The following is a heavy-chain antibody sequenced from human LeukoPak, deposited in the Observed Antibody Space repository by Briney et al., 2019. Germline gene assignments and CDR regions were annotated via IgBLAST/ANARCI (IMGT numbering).Heavy chain of an antibody. D-gene: IGHD6-6*01. CDR2: NIPIFGTA. Sequence: GASVKVSCKASGSTFSSYAISWVRQAPGQGLEWMGGNIPIFGTANYAQKFQGRVTITTDESTSTAYMELSSLRSEDTAVYYCARDLAARPYYYYMDVWGKGTTVTVSS. CDR1: GSTFSSYA. V-gene: IGHV1-69*05. CDR3: ARDLAARPYYYYMDV. J-gene: IGHJ6*03.